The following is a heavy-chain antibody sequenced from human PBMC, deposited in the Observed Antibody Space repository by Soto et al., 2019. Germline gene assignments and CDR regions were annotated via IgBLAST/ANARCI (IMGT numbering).Heavy chain of an antibody. CDR2: FDPEDGET. Sequence: VKVSCKVSGYTLTELSMHWVRQAPGKGLEWMGGFDPEDGETIYAQKFQGRVTMTEDTSTDTAYMELSSLRSEDTAVYYCATGYCSGGSCYRNEYFQHWGQGTLVTVSS. CDR1: GYTLTELS. D-gene: IGHD2-15*01. CDR3: ATGYCSGGSCYRNEYFQH. J-gene: IGHJ1*01. V-gene: IGHV1-24*01.